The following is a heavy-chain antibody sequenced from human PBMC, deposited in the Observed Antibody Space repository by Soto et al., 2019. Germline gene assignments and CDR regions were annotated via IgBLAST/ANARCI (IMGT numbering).Heavy chain of an antibody. J-gene: IGHJ4*02. CDR1: GYTLTELS. Sequence: WASVKVSCKVSGYTLTELSMHWVRQAPGKGLEWMGGFDPEDGETIYAQKFQGRVTMTEDTSTDTAYMELSSLRSEDTAVYYCATTIGGVIVIPFLHYWDQGTLVTVSS. V-gene: IGHV1-24*01. CDR3: ATTIGGVIVIPFLHY. CDR2: FDPEDGET. D-gene: IGHD3-16*02.